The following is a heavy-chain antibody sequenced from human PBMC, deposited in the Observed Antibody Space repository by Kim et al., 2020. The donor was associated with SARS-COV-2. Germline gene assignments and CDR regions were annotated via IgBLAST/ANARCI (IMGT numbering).Heavy chain of an antibody. Sequence: SETLSLTCTVSGGSISSGGYYWSWIRQHPGKGLEWIGYIYYSGSTYYNPSLKSRVTISVDTSKNQFSLKLSSVTAADTAVYYCARDQFIHKNYYGSGSRRYYGMDVWGQGTTVTVSS. CDR3: ARDQFIHKNYYGSGSRRYYGMDV. V-gene: IGHV4-31*03. D-gene: IGHD3-10*01. J-gene: IGHJ6*02. CDR2: IYYSGST. CDR1: GGSISSGGYY.